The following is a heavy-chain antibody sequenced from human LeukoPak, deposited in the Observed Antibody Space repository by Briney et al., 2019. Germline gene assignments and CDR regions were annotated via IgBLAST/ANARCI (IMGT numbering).Heavy chain of an antibody. CDR3: ARAVGGNYYGTETDDY. CDR1: GYIFTSYH. Sequence: ASVKVSCKASGYIFTSYHMHWVRQAPGQGLEWMGWINPNNGGTKYAQEFQGRVTMTRDTSISTAYMEVSRLRSDDTAVYYCARAVGGNYYGTETDDYWGQGTLVTVSS. CDR2: INPNNGGT. J-gene: IGHJ4*02. V-gene: IGHV1-2*02. D-gene: IGHD3-10*01.